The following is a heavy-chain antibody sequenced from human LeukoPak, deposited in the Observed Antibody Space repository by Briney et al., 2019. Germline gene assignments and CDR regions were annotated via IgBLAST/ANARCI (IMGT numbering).Heavy chain of an antibody. V-gene: IGHV3-7*01. CDR3: ATGRATNKY. Sequence: PGGSLRLSCAVSGFTSYSDYMSWVRQAPGKGLEWVASLKKDGSERTYVDSVKGRFSISRDSAKNSLYLQTNGLGAEDTAVYYCATGRATNKYWGQGVLVTVSS. J-gene: IGHJ4*02. CDR1: GFTSYSDY. D-gene: IGHD1-26*01. CDR2: LKKDGSER.